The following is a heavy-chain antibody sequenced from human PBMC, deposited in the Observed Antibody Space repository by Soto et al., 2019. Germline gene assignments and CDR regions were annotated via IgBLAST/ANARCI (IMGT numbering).Heavy chain of an antibody. CDR1: GGSFNSHS. CDR2: FIPILGLA. V-gene: IGHV1-69*02. CDR3: ARPSSHTATTGTFNY. D-gene: IGHD1-1*01. J-gene: IGHJ4*02. Sequence: QVQLVQSGAEVQKPGSSVIVSCKASGGSFNSHSINWVRQAPGQGLQWVGRFIPILGLANYAQSFQGRVTITADKSTSTAYMELSSLGSDDTAVYYCARPSSHTATTGTFNYWGQGTPVTVSS.